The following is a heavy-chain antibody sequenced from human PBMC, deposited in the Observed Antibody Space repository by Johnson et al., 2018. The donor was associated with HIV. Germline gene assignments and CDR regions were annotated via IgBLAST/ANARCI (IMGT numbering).Heavy chain of an antibody. CDR3: AKGGAFTFGGVIVLPSVAFDI. J-gene: IGHJ3*02. CDR2: ISYDGSNK. Sequence: QVQLVESGGGVVQPGRSLRLSCAASGFTFSSYAMHWVRQAPGKGLEWLAVISYDGSNKYYADSVKGRFTISSDNSQNTLYLQMNSLRAEDTAVYYCAKGGAFTFGGVIVLPSVAFDIWGQGTMVTVSS. V-gene: IGHV3-30-3*01. CDR1: GFTFSSYA. D-gene: IGHD3-16*02.